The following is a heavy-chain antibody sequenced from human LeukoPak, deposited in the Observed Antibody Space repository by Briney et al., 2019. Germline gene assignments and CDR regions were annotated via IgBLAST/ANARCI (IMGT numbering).Heavy chain of an antibody. J-gene: IGHJ4*02. Sequence: GGSLRLSCAASGFTVSSNYMSWVRQAPGKGLEWVSSISSSSSYIYYADSVKGRFTISRDNAKNSLYLQMNSLRAEDTAVYYCARGDCSSTSCYTGSVYWGQGTLVTVSS. CDR1: GFTVSSNY. CDR3: ARGDCSSTSCYTGSVY. D-gene: IGHD2-2*02. CDR2: ISSSSSYI. V-gene: IGHV3-21*01.